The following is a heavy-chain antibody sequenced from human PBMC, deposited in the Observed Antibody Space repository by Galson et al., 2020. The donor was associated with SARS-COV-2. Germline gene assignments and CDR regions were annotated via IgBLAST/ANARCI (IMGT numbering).Heavy chain of an antibody. V-gene: IGHV3-30-3*01. Sequence: GESLKISCAASGFTFSSYTMHWVRQAPGKGLEWVAVISYDGSNEYYADSVKGRFTISRDNSKNTLYLQMNSLRAEDTAVYYCARPMYCIITNCYNAFDIWGQGTMVTVSS. CDR1: GFTFSSYT. CDR2: ISYDGSNE. J-gene: IGHJ3*02. CDR3: ARPMYCIITNCYNAFDI. D-gene: IGHD2-2*02.